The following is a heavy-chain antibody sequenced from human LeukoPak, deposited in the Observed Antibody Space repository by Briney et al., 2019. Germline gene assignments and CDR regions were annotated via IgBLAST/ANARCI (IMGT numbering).Heavy chain of an antibody. CDR2: INHSGST. J-gene: IGHJ3*02. V-gene: IGHV4-34*01. CDR3: ARGAPYYYDRSKAFDI. CDR1: GGSFSGYY. D-gene: IGHD3-22*01. Sequence: SETLSLTCAVYGGSFSGYYWSWIRQPPGKGLEWIGEINHSGSTNYNPSLKSRVTISVDTSKNQFSLKLSSVTAADTAVYYCARGAPYYYDRSKAFDIWGQGTMVTVSS.